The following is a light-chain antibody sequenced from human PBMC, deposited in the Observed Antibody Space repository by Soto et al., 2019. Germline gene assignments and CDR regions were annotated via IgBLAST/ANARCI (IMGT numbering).Light chain of an antibody. CDR3: QSYDSSLSGYV. V-gene: IGLV1-40*01. CDR1: SSNIGAGYD. CDR2: TNN. Sequence: QSVLTQPPSVSGAPGEGVTISCTGSSSNIGAGYDVHWFQQLPGTAPKLLIYTNNNRPSGVPDRFSGSKSATSASLAISGLQAEDEADYYCQSYDSSLSGYVFGTGTKVTVL. J-gene: IGLJ1*01.